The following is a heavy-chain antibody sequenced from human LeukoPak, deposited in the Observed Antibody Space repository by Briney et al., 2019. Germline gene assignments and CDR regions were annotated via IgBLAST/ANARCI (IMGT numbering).Heavy chain of an antibody. CDR2: INHNGVT. CDR3: ARGRDIKYYDYIWGNDRYCNVFDI. Sequence: SETLSLTRGVHDGSFRGYYWNCIRHPPGKGLEWVWEINHNGVTNYNPSLTSRVTISLDTPKNQLSLKLRSVTAADTAVYYCARGRDIKYYDYIWGNDRYCNVFDIWGQGTMAVVS. J-gene: IGHJ3*02. D-gene: IGHD3-16*02. CDR1: DGSFRGYY. V-gene: IGHV4-34*01.